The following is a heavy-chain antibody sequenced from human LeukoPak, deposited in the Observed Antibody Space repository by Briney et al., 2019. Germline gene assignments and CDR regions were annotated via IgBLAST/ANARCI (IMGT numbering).Heavy chain of an antibody. CDR2: IYYSGST. CDR3: ARGTARVTSPDFDY. V-gene: IGHV4-59*01. J-gene: IGHJ4*02. Sequence: PSETLSLTCTVSGGSISSYYWSWIRQPPGKGLEWIGYIYYSGSTNYNPSLKSRVTISVDTSKNQFSLKLSSVTAADTAVYYCARGTARVTSPDFDYWGQGTLVPVSS. CDR1: GGSISSYY. D-gene: IGHD4-23*01.